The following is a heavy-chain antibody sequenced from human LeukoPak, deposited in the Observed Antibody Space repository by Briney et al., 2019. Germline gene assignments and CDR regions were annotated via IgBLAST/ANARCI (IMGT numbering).Heavy chain of an antibody. D-gene: IGHD3-10*01. CDR1: GGSISSSSYY. J-gene: IGHJ3*02. CDR2: IYYSGST. V-gene: IGHV4-39*01. CDR3: ARQPYGSGRHAIKGGAFDI. Sequence: PSETLSLTCTVSGGSISSSSYYWGWIRQPPGKGLEWIGSIYYSGSTYYDPSLKSRVTISVDTSKNQFSLKLSSVTAADTAVYYCARQPYGSGRHAIKGGAFDIWGQGTMVTVSS.